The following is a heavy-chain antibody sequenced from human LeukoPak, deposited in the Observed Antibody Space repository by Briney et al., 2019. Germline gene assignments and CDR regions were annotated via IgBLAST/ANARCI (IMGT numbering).Heavy chain of an antibody. CDR2: INHSGST. Sequence: SETLSLTFSVHGGSFSGYYWSWIRQTPGKGLEWIGEINHSGSTNYNPSLKSQVTISVDTSKNQCSLKLSSVTAADTAVYYCARGGEYSSSSDFDYWGQGTLVTVSS. V-gene: IGHV4-34*01. D-gene: IGHD6-6*01. J-gene: IGHJ4*02. CDR3: ARGGEYSSSSDFDY. CDR1: GGSFSGYY.